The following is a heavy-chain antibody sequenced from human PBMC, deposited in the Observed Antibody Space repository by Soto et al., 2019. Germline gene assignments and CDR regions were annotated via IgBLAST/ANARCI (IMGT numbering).Heavy chain of an antibody. CDR2: ISSSGMTI. CDR1: GFTFSSYE. D-gene: IGHD5-18*01. J-gene: IGHJ6*02. CDR3: ARGRDTAMVPYYYYGTEV. Sequence: GALRLCCAASGFTFSSYEMNWVRQAPGRGLEWVSYISSSGMTIYCADSVKGRFTISRDNAKNSLYLQMNSLRAEDTAVYYCARGRDTAMVPYYYYGTEVSGQGTTVIASS. V-gene: IGHV3-48*03.